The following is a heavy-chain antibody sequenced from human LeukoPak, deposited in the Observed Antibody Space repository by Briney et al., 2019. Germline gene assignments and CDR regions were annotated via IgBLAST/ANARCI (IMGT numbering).Heavy chain of an antibody. D-gene: IGHD3-22*01. Sequence: GGSLRLSCAASGFTFSSYATSWVRQAPGKGLEWVSAISGSGGSTYYADSVKGRFTISRDNSKNTLYLQMNSLRAEDTAVYYCAKGGGYYDSSGYYQEKFYFDYWGQGTLVTVSS. CDR3: AKGGGYYDSSGYYQEKFYFDY. J-gene: IGHJ4*02. CDR1: GFTFSSYA. CDR2: ISGSGGST. V-gene: IGHV3-23*01.